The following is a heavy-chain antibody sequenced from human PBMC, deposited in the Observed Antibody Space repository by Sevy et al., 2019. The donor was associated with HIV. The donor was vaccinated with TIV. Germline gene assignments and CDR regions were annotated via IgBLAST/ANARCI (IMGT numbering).Heavy chain of an antibody. J-gene: IGHJ4*02. CDR2: ISGLNNYI. Sequence: GGSLRLSCAASGFTFSSYSMNWVRQAPGKGLEWVSYISGLNNYIYYADSVRGRFTISRDNAKNSLYLQMNSLRAEDTAVYYCARGASSGWDYFDYWGQGTLVTDSS. CDR1: GFTFSSYS. CDR3: ARGASSGWDYFDY. V-gene: IGHV3-21*01. D-gene: IGHD6-19*01.